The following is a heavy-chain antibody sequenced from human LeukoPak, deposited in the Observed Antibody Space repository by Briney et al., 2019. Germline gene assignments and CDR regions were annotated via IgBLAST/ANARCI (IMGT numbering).Heavy chain of an antibody. CDR1: GFTFSSYS. D-gene: IGHD3-3*01. V-gene: IGHV3-21*01. Sequence: PGGSLRLSCAASGFTFSSYSMTTVRQAPGKVLESDSSIRSSSSYIYYADSVKDRVNISSDNAKKHLYLQINILRADHMAVYHCARALITIFGVATTGAFDIWGQGTMVTVSS. J-gene: IGHJ3*02. CDR3: ARALITIFGVATTGAFDI. CDR2: IRSSSSYI.